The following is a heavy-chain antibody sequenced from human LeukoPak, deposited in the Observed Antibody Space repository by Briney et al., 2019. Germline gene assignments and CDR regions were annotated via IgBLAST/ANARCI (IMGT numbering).Heavy chain of an antibody. CDR2: INTTTGNP. CDR1: GYIFTSYE. D-gene: IGHD1-26*01. CDR3: ARTVLGATGYFDY. Sequence: GASVKSSCKASGYIFTSYEMNWVRQAPVQGPEWMGWINTTTGNPTYGQGFTGRFVFSLDTSVSTTYLQISSLKAEDTAVYYCARTVLGATGYFDYWGQGTLVTVSS. V-gene: IGHV7-4-1*02. J-gene: IGHJ4*02.